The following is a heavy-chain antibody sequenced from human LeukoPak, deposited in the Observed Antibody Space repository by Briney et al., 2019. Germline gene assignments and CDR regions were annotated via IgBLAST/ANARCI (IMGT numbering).Heavy chain of an antibody. V-gene: IGHV3-23*01. J-gene: IGHJ4*02. CDR1: GFSFTTYA. CDR3: TLHYDYVWETYSYDY. CDR2: ISGGGLRT. D-gene: IGHD3-16*01. Sequence: PGESLRLSCAASGFSFTTYAMSWVRQAPGKGLEWVSVISGGGLRTYYADSVKGRFTISRDNSKNTLFLQMNSLRAEDTAIYYCTLHYDYVWETYSYDYWGQGTLVTVSS.